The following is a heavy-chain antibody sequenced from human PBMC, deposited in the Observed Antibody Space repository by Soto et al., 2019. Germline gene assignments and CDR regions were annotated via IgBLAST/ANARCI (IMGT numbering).Heavy chain of an antibody. CDR1: GGSFSGYY. CDR3: ARGGIGECSGGSCYATDAFDI. D-gene: IGHD2-15*01. J-gene: IGHJ3*02. V-gene: IGHV4-34*01. CDR2: INHSGST. Sequence: SETLSLTCAVYGGSFSGYYWSWIRQPPGKGLEWIGEINHSGSTNYNPSLKSRVTISVDTSKNQFSLKLSSVTAADTAVYYCARGGIGECSGGSCYATDAFDIWGQGTMVTVSS.